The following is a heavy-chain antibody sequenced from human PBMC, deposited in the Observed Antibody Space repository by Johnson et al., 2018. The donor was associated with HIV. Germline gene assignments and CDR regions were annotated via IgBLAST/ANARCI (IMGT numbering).Heavy chain of an antibody. D-gene: IGHD3-10*01. Sequence: VQLVESGGGLVKPGGSLRLSCAASGFTFSLYAMIWVRQAPGKGLEWVSAINNSGGGTYSADSVKGRFTISRDNSKNTLYLQMNSLRAEDTAVYYCASWPHGSGSYQIDIWGQGTMVSVSS. CDR3: ASWPHGSGSYQIDI. CDR2: INNSGGGT. V-gene: IGHV3-23*04. CDR1: GFTFSLYA. J-gene: IGHJ3*02.